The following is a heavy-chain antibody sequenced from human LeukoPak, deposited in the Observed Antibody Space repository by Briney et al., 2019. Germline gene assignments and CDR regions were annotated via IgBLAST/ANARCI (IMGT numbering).Heavy chain of an antibody. J-gene: IGHJ3*02. Sequence: PSETLSLTCIVSGDSVSGYYWNWIRQPPGKGLEWIGYTHHSGNTLYNPSLKSRVTTSVDTSKNQFSLSLSSVTAADTAVYYCARLEVRLNAFEMWGQGTMVTVSS. CDR3: ARLEVRLNAFEM. D-gene: IGHD1-1*01. CDR2: THHSGNT. V-gene: IGHV4-59*02. CDR1: GDSVSGYY.